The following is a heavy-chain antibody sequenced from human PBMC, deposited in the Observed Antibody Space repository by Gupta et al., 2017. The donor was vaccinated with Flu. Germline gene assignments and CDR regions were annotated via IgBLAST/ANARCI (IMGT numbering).Heavy chain of an antibody. CDR1: GFTFSSCA. CDR2: ISSKGGST. Sequence: EVQLVESGGGLVQHGGSLRLSCAASGFTFSSCAMHWIRQAPGKGLEYVSAISSKGGSTYYANSVKGRFTISRDNSKNTLYLQMGSLRAEDMAVYYCARELDFWIGYYSYGMDVWGQGTTVTVSS. J-gene: IGHJ6*02. D-gene: IGHD3-3*01. V-gene: IGHV3-64*01. CDR3: ARELDFWIGYYSYGMDV.